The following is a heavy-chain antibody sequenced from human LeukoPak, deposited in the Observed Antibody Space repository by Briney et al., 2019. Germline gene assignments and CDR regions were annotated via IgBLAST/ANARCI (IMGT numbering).Heavy chain of an antibody. Sequence: SETLSLTCAVYGGSFSGYYWSWTRQPPGKGLEWIGEINHSGSTNYNPSLKSRVTISVDTSKNQFSLKLSSVTAADTAVYYCASRAQSGYYDSSGYPTYRYYFDYWGQGTLVTVSS. CDR1: GGSFSGYY. D-gene: IGHD3-22*01. CDR2: INHSGST. CDR3: ASRAQSGYYDSSGYPTYRYYFDY. J-gene: IGHJ4*02. V-gene: IGHV4-34*01.